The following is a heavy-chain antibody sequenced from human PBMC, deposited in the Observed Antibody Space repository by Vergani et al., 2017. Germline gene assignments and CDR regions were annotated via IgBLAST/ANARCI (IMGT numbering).Heavy chain of an antibody. J-gene: IGHJ6*03. CDR3: ARAATTYYYYYMDV. D-gene: IGHD2-15*01. Sequence: QVQLQESGPGLVKPSETLSLTCTVSGGSISSYYWSWIRQPPGKGLEWIGYIYYSGSTNYNPSLKSRVTISVDTSKNQFSLKLSSVTAADTAVYYCARAATTYYYYYMDVWGKGP. V-gene: IGHV4-59*01. CDR2: IYYSGST. CDR1: GGSISSYY.